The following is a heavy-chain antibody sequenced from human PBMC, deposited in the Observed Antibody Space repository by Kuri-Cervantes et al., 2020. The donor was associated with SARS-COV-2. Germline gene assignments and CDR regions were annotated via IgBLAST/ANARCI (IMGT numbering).Heavy chain of an antibody. Sequence: ASVKVSCKASGYTFTSYYMHWVRQAPGQGLEWMGIINPSGGSTSYAQKSQGRVTMTTDTSTNTAYMELRSLRSDDTAVYYCARDLGWPVVGWFDPWGQGTLVTVSS. CDR1: GYTFTSYY. J-gene: IGHJ5*02. CDR2: INPSGGST. CDR3: ARDLGWPVVGWFDP. V-gene: IGHV1-46*01. D-gene: IGHD2-15*01.